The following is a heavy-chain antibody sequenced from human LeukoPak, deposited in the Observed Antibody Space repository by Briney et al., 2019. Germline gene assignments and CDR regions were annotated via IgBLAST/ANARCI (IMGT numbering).Heavy chain of an antibody. CDR1: GFTFSSYS. V-gene: IGHV3-48*01. D-gene: IGHD2-2*01. J-gene: IGHJ4*02. CDR3: ASSRGNCSSSICSGGDY. CDR2: ISSSSSTI. Sequence: GGSLRLSCAASGFTFSSYSMNWVRQAPGKGLEWVSYISSSSSTIYYADSVKGRFTITRDNAKNSLYLQMNSLRAEDTAVYYCASSRGNCSSSICSGGDYWGQGTLVTVSS.